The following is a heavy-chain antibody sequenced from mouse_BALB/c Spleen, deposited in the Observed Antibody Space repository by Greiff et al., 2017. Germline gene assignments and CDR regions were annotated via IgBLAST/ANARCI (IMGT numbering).Heavy chain of an antibody. V-gene: IGHV3-6*02. CDR1: GYSITSGYY. J-gene: IGHJ4*01. Sequence: VQLQQSGPGLVKPSQSLSLTCSVTGYSITSGYYWNWIRQFPGNKLEWMGYISYDGSNNYNPSLKNRISITRDTSKNQFFLKLNSVTTEDTATYYCARGDIFRRAMDYWGQGTSVTVSS. CDR2: ISYDGSN. CDR3: ARGDIFRRAMDY.